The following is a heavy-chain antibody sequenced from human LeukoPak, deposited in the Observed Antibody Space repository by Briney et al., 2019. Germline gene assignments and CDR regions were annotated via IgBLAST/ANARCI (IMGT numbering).Heavy chain of an antibody. CDR1: GGTFSSYA. D-gene: IGHD3-9*01. CDR2: IIPIFGTA. J-gene: IGHJ3*02. Sequence: ASVKVSCKASGGTFSSYAISWVRQAPGQGLEWMGGIIPIFGTANYAQKFQGRVTITADESTSTAYMELSSLRSEDTAVYYCARTTTRGYFDWPHAFDIWGQGTMVTVSS. CDR3: ARTTTRGYFDWPHAFDI. V-gene: IGHV1-69*13.